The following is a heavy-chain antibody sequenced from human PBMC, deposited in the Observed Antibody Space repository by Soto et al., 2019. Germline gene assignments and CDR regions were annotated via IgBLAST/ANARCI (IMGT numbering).Heavy chain of an antibody. D-gene: IGHD3-10*01. CDR2: ISYSGST. Sequence: SETLSLTCTVSGGSISGDSYYWGWIRQSPEKGLEWIASISYSGSTYYNPTLKSRLIISVDTSKSQFSLKLSSVTAADTAVYYCARTLPHYYGSGSSSRGWFAPWGQGTLVTVSS. CDR3: ARTLPHYYGSGSSSRGWFAP. CDR1: GGSISGDSYY. J-gene: IGHJ5*02. V-gene: IGHV4-39*01.